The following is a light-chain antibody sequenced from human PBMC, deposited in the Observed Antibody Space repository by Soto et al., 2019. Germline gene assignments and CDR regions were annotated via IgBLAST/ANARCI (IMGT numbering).Light chain of an antibody. CDR3: QSYDSSLSALYV. J-gene: IGLJ1*01. CDR1: SSNLGAGYG. V-gene: IGLV1-40*03. Sequence: QAVVTQPPSVSGVPGQRVTISCTGRSSNLGAGYGVHWFQQLPGTAPKLLIFDNSNRPSGVPDRFSGSKSGASASLAITGLQAEDEADYYCQSYDSSLSALYVFGTRTKVTVL. CDR2: DNS.